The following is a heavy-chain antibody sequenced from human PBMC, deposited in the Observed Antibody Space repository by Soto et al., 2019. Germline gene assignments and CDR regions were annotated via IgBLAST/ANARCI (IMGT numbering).Heavy chain of an antibody. J-gene: IGHJ4*02. Sequence: QVQLVESGGGLVKPGGSLRLSCADSGFTFTDYYMNWIRQAPGKGLEWVSYISSTGTYTNYADSVKGRFTISRDNAKNSLYLQMNSLRAEDTAVYYCARDANYAANWGQGTLVTVSS. D-gene: IGHD1-7*01. V-gene: IGHV3-11*05. CDR1: GFTFTDYY. CDR3: ARDANYAAN. CDR2: ISSTGTYT.